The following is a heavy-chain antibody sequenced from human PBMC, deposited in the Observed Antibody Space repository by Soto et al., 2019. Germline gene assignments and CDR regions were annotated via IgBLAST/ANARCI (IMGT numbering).Heavy chain of an antibody. CDR1: GYTFTSYD. V-gene: IGHV1-8*01. CDR2: INPTSEYT. Sequence: GASVKVSCKASGYTFTSYDINWVRQAPGQGLEWVGWINPTSEYTAHAQKFQGRVTLTREISTATAYMELSSLTSEDTAVYFCARQVHPGYFRYWGPGTQVTVSS. J-gene: IGHJ4*02. D-gene: IGHD1-1*01. CDR3: ARQVHPGYFRY.